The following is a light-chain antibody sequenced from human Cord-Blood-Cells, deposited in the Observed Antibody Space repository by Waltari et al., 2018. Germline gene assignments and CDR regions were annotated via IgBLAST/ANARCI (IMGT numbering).Light chain of an antibody. CDR1: SSHLGNNY. V-gene: IGLV1-47*01. J-gene: IGLJ2*01. CDR3: AAWDDSLSGVV. CDR2: RNN. Sequence: QSVLTQPPSASGTPGQRVTTSCSGSSSHLGNNYVSWYQQLPGTAPKLLIYRNNQRPPGVPDRFSGSKSGTSASLAMSGLRSEEEADYYCAAWDDSLSGVVFGGGTKLTVL.